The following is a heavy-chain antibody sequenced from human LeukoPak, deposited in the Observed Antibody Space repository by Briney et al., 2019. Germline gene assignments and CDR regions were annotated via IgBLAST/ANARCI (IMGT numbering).Heavy chain of an antibody. CDR3: VREARGYHYTYFDY. J-gene: IGHJ4*02. Sequence: GGSLRLSCTASGFTLGSHDMHWVRQIPGQGLEWVAAVSSGFYAFFADSVQGRLTVSREDARNSLYLQMNSLRAGDTAVYYCVREARGYHYTYFDYWGQGTLVTVSS. CDR1: GFTLGSHD. D-gene: IGHD5-18*01. V-gene: IGHV3-13*01. CDR2: VSSGFYA.